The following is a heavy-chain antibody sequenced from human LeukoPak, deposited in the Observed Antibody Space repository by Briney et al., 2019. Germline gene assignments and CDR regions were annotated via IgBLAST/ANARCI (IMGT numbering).Heavy chain of an antibody. Sequence: PGGSLRLSCAASGFTFSDSYMNWIRQAPGKGLEWLSYISSSSSHTNYADSVKGRFTISRDNAKNSLYLQMSSLRAEDTAVYYCARGGGYYFDYWGQGTLVTVSS. CDR1: GFTFSDSY. D-gene: IGHD4-23*01. J-gene: IGHJ4*02. CDR2: ISSSSSHT. CDR3: ARGGGYYFDY. V-gene: IGHV3-11*06.